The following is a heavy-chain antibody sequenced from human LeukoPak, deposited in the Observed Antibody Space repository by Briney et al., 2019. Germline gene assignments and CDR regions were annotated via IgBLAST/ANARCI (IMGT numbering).Heavy chain of an antibody. CDR2: IWYGGSNK. D-gene: IGHD5-18*01. J-gene: IGHJ4*02. CDR1: GFTFSSYG. CDR3: AKELYQYSYGDYYFDY. V-gene: IGHV3-30*02. Sequence: GGCLRLSCAASGFTFSSYGMHWVRQAPGKGLEWVAVIWYGGSNKYYADSVKGRFTISRDNSKNTLYLQMNSLRAEDTAVYYCAKELYQYSYGDYYFDYWGQGTLVTVSS.